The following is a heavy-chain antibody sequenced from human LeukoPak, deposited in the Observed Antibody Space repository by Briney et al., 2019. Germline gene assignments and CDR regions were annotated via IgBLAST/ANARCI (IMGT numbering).Heavy chain of an antibody. Sequence: SETLSLTCTVSGGSISPFYWNWIRQPPGKGLEWIGYIYYTGGTSYSPSLNSRATISVDTSKNQFSLKLSSVTAADTAVYYCARHRSGSYWRAFDIWGQGTMVTVSS. J-gene: IGHJ3*02. V-gene: IGHV4-59*08. CDR3: ARHRSGSYWRAFDI. D-gene: IGHD1-26*01. CDR1: GGSISPFY. CDR2: IYYTGGT.